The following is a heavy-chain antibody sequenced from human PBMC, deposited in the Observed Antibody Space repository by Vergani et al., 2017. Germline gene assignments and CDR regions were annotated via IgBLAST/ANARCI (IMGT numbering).Heavy chain of an antibody. J-gene: IGHJ6*02. D-gene: IGHD4-23*01. CDR1: GYSFTSYW. Sequence: EVQLVQSGAEVKKPGESLRISCKGSGYSFTSYWISWVRQMPGKGLAWMGRIDPSDSYTNYSPSFQGHVTISADKSIRTSYLQWSSLKASDTAMYYCARRLGGYGGNPHHYGMDVWGQGTTVTVSS. V-gene: IGHV5-10-1*03. CDR3: ARRLGGYGGNPHHYGMDV. CDR2: IDPSDSYT.